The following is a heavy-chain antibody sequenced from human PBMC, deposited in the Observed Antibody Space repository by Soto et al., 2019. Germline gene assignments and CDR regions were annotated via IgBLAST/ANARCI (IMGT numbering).Heavy chain of an antibody. J-gene: IGHJ5*02. V-gene: IGHV1-69*13. D-gene: IGHD3-16*01. CDR1: GGTFSSYA. CDR3: ARVPTFGTPLAPNWFDP. CDR2: IIPIFGTA. Sequence: ASVKVSCKASGGTFSSYAISWVRQAPGQGLEWMGGIIPIFGTADYAQKFQGRVTITADESTSTAYMELSSLRSEDTAVYYCARVPTFGTPLAPNWFDPWGQGTLVTVSS.